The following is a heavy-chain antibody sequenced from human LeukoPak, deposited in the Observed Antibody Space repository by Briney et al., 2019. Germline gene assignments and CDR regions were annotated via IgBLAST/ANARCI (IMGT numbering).Heavy chain of an antibody. CDR2: IGTAGDT. CDR3: ARVGRGYYGMDV. CDR1: GFTFSSYD. V-gene: IGHV3-13*01. J-gene: IGHJ6*02. Sequence: GGSLRLSCAASGFTFSSYDMHWVRHATGKGLEWVSAIGTAGDTYYPGSVKGRFTISRENARNSLYLQMNSLRAGDTAVYYCARVGRGYYGMDVWGQGTTVTVSS.